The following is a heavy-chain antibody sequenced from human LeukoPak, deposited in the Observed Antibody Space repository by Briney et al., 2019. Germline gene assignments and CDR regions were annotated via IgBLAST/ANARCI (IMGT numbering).Heavy chain of an antibody. CDR3: ARSPPRGYSGHDDWPAHNFDY. CDR2: ISYTSTHI. V-gene: IGHV3-21*01. Sequence: GGSLRLSCAASGLTFSSYPMNWVRQAPGEGLEWFSSISYTSTHINYADSVKGRFTISRDNAKNSLYLQMSSLRAEDTAVYYCARSPPRGYSGHDDWPAHNFDYWGQGTLVTVSS. J-gene: IGHJ4*02. CDR1: GLTFSSYP. D-gene: IGHD5-12*01.